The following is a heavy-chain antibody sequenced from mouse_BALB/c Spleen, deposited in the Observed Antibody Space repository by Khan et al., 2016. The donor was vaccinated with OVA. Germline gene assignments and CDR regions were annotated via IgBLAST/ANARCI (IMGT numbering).Heavy chain of an antibody. J-gene: IGHJ3*01. CDR3: SRSNGNYWFAY. Sequence: QSQLVQSGPELKKPGETVKISCKASGYTLTDYGMNWVKQAPGKGFKWMGWINTYTGEATYADDFKGRFAFSLETSASTAYLQINNLKTEDTATYFCSRSNGNYWFAYWGQGTLVTVSA. V-gene: IGHV9-3-1*01. CDR2: INTYTGEA. CDR1: GYTLTDYG. D-gene: IGHD2-1*01.